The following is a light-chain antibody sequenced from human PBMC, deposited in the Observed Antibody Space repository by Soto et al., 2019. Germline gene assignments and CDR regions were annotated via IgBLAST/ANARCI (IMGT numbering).Light chain of an antibody. CDR3: QLYGDAPMYT. CDR1: QSVSDSS. CDR2: GAS. V-gene: IGKV3-20*01. Sequence: EIVLTQSPGTLSLSPGERATLSCRASQSVSDSSLAWYHQKTGQAPRLLIYGASRRATGIPDTFSGSGSGTDFTLTISRLEPEDFAVYYCQLYGDAPMYTFGQGTKLEIK. J-gene: IGKJ2*01.